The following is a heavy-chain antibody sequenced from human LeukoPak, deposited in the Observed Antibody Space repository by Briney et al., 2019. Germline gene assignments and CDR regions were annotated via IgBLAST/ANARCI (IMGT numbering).Heavy chain of an antibody. J-gene: IGHJ4*02. V-gene: IGHV4-59*01. D-gene: IGHD3-22*01. Sequence: SETLSLTCTVSGRSISSYYWSWIRQPPGKGLEWIGYIYYSGSTNYNPSLKSRVTISVDTSKNQFPLKLSSVTAADTAVYYCARVVSDYYDSSGYLDYWGQGTLVTVSS. CDR2: IYYSGST. CDR3: ARVVSDYYDSSGYLDY. CDR1: GRSISSYY.